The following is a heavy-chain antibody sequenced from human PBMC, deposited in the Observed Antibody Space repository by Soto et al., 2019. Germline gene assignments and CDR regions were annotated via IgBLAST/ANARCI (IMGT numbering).Heavy chain of an antibody. CDR1: GFTLSIYS. J-gene: IGHJ4*02. CDR2: ITTSSSFR. CDR3: ARDLGVALATLTLDF. Sequence: LRLSCAASGFTLSIYSMNWVRQAPGKGLEWVADITTSSSFRFYSDSVKGRFTISRDDAKNSIYLQMNSLRAEDTGVYYCARDLGVALATLTLDFWGRGTLVTVSS. D-gene: IGHD2-15*01. V-gene: IGHV3-21*01.